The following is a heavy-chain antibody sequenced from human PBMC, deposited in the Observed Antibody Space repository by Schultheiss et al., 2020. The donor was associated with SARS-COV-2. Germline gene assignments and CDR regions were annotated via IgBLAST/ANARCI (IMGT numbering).Heavy chain of an antibody. J-gene: IGHJ5*02. D-gene: IGHD4-17*01. V-gene: IGHV4-39*07. Sequence: SQTLSLTCTVSGGSISRSGYYWGWIRQSPGKGLEWIGSMYYTDNTYYNPPLKSRVTISADTSKNQFSLKLSSVTAADTAVYYCARGGSYGDYGDWFDPWGQGTLVTVSS. CDR1: GGSISRSGYY. CDR2: MYYTDNT. CDR3: ARGGSYGDYGDWFDP.